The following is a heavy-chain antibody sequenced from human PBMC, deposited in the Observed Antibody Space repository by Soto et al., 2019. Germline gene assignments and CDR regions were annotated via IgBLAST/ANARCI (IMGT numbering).Heavy chain of an antibody. CDR1: GYSISSAYY. J-gene: IGHJ6*02. V-gene: IGHV4-38-2*02. D-gene: IGHD5-12*01. Sequence: SETLSLTCAVSGYSISSAYYWGWIRQSPGKGLEWIGSIYSGTTYYNPSLKSRVTISVDTSKNQVSLKLSSVTAADTAVYYCERDSFSQGYPAIYYYYDIDVWGQGTTVTVSS. CDR3: ERDSFSQGYPAIYYYYDIDV. CDR2: IYSGTT.